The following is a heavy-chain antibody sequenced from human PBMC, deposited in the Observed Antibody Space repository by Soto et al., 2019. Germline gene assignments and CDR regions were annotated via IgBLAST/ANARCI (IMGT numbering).Heavy chain of an antibody. CDR1: GGTFSSYA. J-gene: IGHJ5*02. CDR3: ARDLGSGSYYHL. D-gene: IGHD3-10*01. Sequence: SVKVSCKASGGTFSSYAISWVRQAPGQGLEWMGGIIPIFGTANYAQKFQGRVTITADESTSTAYMELSSLRSEDTAVYYCARDLGSGSYYHLWGQGTLVTVSS. CDR2: IIPIFGTA. V-gene: IGHV1-69*13.